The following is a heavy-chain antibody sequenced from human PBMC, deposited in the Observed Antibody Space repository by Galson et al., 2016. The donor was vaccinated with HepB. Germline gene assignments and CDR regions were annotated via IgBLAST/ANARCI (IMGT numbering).Heavy chain of an antibody. CDR1: GFRFGDHA. CDR3: AREHRKDSSSWYGGMDV. D-gene: IGHD2-2*01. CDR2: INWQSGNV. J-gene: IGHJ6*02. V-gene: IGHV3-9*01. Sequence: SLRLSCAASGFRFGDHAMNWVRQVSGKGLEWVAGINWQSGNVAYAGSVAGRFTVSRDNAENSLYLQMNSLRPEDTALYYCAREHRKDSSSWYGGMDVWGQGTTVTVS.